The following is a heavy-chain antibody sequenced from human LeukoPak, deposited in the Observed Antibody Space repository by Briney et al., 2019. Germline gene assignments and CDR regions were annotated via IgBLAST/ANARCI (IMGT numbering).Heavy chain of an antibody. CDR2: ISGSGDNT. J-gene: IGHJ4*02. CDR3: AKGSYYDSSGSLYFDY. CDR1: GFTFSSYA. D-gene: IGHD3-22*01. V-gene: IGHV3-23*01. Sequence: GGSLRLSCAASGFTFSSYAMSWVRQAPGKGLEWVSGISGSGDNTYYADSVKGRFAISRDSSKNTLYVQVNSLGTEDTAAYYCAKGSYYDSSGSLYFDYWGQGTLVTVSS.